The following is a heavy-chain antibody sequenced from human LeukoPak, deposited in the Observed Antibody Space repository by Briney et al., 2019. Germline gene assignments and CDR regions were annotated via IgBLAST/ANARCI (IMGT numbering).Heavy chain of an antibody. CDR2: INHSGST. CDR1: GFTFSSYA. V-gene: IGHV4-34*01. Sequence: GSLRLSCAASGFTFSSYAMSWVRQAPGKGLEWIGEINHSGSTNYNPSLKSRVTISVDTSKNQFSLKLSSVTAADTAVYYCARRPGYSGYSGKSLDYWGQGTLVTVSS. J-gene: IGHJ4*02. CDR3: ARRPGYSGYSGKSLDY. D-gene: IGHD5-12*01.